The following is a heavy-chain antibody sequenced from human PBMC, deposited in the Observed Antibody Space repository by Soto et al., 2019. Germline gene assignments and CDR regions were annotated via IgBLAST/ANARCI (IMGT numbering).Heavy chain of an antibody. D-gene: IGHD4-17*01. V-gene: IGHV4-39*01. J-gene: IGHJ4*02. CDR3: ARRGGGDSLFDS. Sequence: QLHLQESGPGLVKPSETLSLTCTVSGDSFSTSNYYWGWIRQPPGKGLEWIGNIFYGGGTGVTYYPPSLMRRVIISVDTSKNQFSLKLRSITAADTAFYFCARRGGGDSLFDSWGQGKLVTVSS. CDR2: IFYGGGTGVT. CDR1: GDSFSTSNYY.